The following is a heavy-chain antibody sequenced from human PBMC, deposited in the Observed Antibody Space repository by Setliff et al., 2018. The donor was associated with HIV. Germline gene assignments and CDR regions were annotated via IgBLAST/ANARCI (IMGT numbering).Heavy chain of an antibody. J-gene: IGHJ4*03. CDR3: ARAIPYYDYVWGSPEDY. CDR2: IYHSGST. Sequence: PSETLSLTCAVSGYSISSGYYWGWIRQPPGKGLEWIGSIYHSGSTYYNPSLKSRITMSVDTSKNQFSLKLSSVTAADTAVYYCARAIPYYDYVWGSPEDYWGQGTTVTVSS. CDR1: GYSISSGYY. V-gene: IGHV4-38-2*01. D-gene: IGHD3-16*01.